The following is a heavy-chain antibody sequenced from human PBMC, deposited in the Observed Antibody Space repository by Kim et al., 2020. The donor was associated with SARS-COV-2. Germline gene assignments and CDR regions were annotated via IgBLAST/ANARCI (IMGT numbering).Heavy chain of an antibody. V-gene: IGHV4-59*01. D-gene: IGHD2-15*01. CDR2: IYYSGST. CDR1: SGSISSYY. CDR3: ARGGGYCTGGSCYQFDY. Sequence: SETLSLTCTVSSGSISSYYWSWIRQPPGKGLEWIGYIYYSGSTNYNPSLKSRVTISVDTSKNQFSLKLTSVTAADTAVYYCARGGGYCTGGSCYQFDYWGQGTLVTVSS. J-gene: IGHJ4*02.